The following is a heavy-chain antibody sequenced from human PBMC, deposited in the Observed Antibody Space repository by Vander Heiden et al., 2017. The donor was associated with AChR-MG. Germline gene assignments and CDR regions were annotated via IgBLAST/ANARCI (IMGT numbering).Heavy chain of an antibody. V-gene: IGHV1-69*06. D-gene: IGHD3-22*01. CDR3: ARVDYDMGDYYYYGMDV. CDR2: IIPILGTA. J-gene: IGHJ6*02. Sequence: QVQLVQSGAEVKKPRASAKVPCKASVGTVRSQASSAGRQAPGQGLEWMGGIIPILGTANTAQKFQGRVTITADKSTNTAYMELSSLRSEDTAVYYCARVDYDMGDYYYYGMDVWGQGTTGTVSS. CDR1: VGTVRSQA.